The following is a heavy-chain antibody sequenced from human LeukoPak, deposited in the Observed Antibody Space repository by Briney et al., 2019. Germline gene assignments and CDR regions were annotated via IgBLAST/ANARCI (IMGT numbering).Heavy chain of an antibody. V-gene: IGHV3-23*01. J-gene: IGHJ4*02. CDR1: GFTFSSYA. Sequence: GGSLRLSCAASGFTFSSYAMSWVRQAPGKGLEWVSAISGSGGSTYYADSVKGRFTISRDNSKNTLYLQMNSLRAEDTAVYYCAKDPRPYSSGSTPVGYWGQGTLVTVSS. D-gene: IGHD6-19*01. CDR2: ISGSGGST. CDR3: AKDPRPYSSGSTPVGY.